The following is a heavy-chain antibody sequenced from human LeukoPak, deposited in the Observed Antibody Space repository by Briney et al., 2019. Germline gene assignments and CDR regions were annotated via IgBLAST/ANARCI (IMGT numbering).Heavy chain of an antibody. D-gene: IGHD3-16*01. V-gene: IGHV3-43*01. J-gene: IGHJ4*02. CDR1: GFTFDHYT. CDR3: TKVKSEYSYVGPLDF. Sequence: PGGSLRLSCAASGFTFDHYTLYWVRQAPGKGPEWLSLINWDGGNTYYADSLKGRFTISRDNSKNSLYLQMRSLRTEDTAFYYCTKVKSEYSYVGPLDFWGRGTLVTVSS. CDR2: INWDGGNT.